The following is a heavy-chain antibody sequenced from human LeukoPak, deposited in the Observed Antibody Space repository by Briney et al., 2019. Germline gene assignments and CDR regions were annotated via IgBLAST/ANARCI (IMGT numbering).Heavy chain of an antibody. Sequence: SETLSLTCTVSGGSISSYYWSWIRQPAGKGLEWIGRIYTSGSTNYNPSLKSRVAMSVDTSKNQFSLKLSSVTAADTAVYYCARAGHYYDSSGQYYFDYWGQGTLVTVSS. CDR2: IYTSGST. CDR1: GGSISSYY. D-gene: IGHD3-22*01. CDR3: ARAGHYYDSSGQYYFDY. J-gene: IGHJ4*02. V-gene: IGHV4-4*07.